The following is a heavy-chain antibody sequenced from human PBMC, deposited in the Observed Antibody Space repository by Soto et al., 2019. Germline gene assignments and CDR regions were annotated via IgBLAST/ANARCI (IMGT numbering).Heavy chain of an antibody. CDR3: ARGPPVIAARQGYWFDP. CDR2: IYYSGST. J-gene: IGHJ5*02. V-gene: IGHV4-59*13. Sequence: SETLSLTCTVSGGSISSYYWSWIRQPPGKGPEWIGYIYYSGSTNYNPSLKSRVTISVDTSKNQFSLKLSSVTAADTAVYYCARGPPVIAARQGYWFDPWGQGTLVTVSS. D-gene: IGHD6-6*01. CDR1: GGSISSYY.